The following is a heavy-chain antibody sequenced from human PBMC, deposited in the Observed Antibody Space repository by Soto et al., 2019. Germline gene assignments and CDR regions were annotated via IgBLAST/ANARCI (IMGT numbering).Heavy chain of an antibody. CDR1: GYTFTSYD. D-gene: IGHD6-13*01. Sequence: ASVKVSCKASGYTFTSYDINWVRQATGKGLEWMGCIDPKDGKTGYAQKFQGRVTMTEDTSTDTAYMELSSLRSEDTAVYYCATAASIAASYGMDVWGQGTTVTVSS. CDR2: IDPKDGKT. V-gene: IGHV1-8*01. J-gene: IGHJ6*02. CDR3: ATAASIAASYGMDV.